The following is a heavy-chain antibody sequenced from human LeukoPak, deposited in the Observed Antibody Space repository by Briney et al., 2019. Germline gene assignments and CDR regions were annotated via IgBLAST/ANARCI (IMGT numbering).Heavy chain of an antibody. CDR1: GGSISSGGYS. CDR3: ARGGGRYYDSSGYYHYYFDY. J-gene: IGHJ4*02. V-gene: IGHV4-30-2*01. CDR2: IYHSGST. D-gene: IGHD3-22*01. Sequence: SQTLSLTCAVSGGSISSGGYSWSWIRQPPGKGLEWIGYIYHSGSTYYNPSLKSRATISVDRSKNQFSLKLSSVTAADTAVYYCARGGGRYYDSSGYYHYYFDYWGQGTLVTVSS.